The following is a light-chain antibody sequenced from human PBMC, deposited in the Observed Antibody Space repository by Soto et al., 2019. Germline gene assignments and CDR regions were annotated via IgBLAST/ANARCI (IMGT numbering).Light chain of an antibody. CDR3: QVCDSSSGHVL. CDR2: YDS. J-gene: IGLJ3*02. CDR1: NIGSKS. V-gene: IGLV3-21*04. Sequence: SYELTQPPSVSVAPGKTAMITCGGNNIGSKSVHWYQQKPGQAPMLVIFYDSDRPSGIPERFSGSNSGNMATLTISRVEAGDEADYYCQVCDSSSGHVLFGGGTQLTVL.